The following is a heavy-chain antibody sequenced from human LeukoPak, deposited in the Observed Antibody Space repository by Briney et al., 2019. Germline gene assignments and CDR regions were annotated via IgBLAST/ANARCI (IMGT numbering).Heavy chain of an antibody. CDR2: ISSSSSYI. CDR3: AGESYDSSGYYYL. V-gene: IGHV3-21*01. D-gene: IGHD3-22*01. CDR1: GFTFSSYS. Sequence: GGSLRLSCAASGFTFSSYSMNWVRQAPGKGLEWVSSISSSSSYIYYADSVKGRFTISRDNAKNSLYLQMNSLRADDTAVYYCAGESYDSSGYYYLWGQGTLVTVSS. J-gene: IGHJ5*02.